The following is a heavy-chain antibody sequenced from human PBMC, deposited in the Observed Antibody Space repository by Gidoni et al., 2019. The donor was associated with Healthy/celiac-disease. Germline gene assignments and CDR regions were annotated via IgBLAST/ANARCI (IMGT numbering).Heavy chain of an antibody. CDR3: ASEGRSSSFDY. V-gene: IGHV4-39*01. J-gene: IGHJ4*02. D-gene: IGHD3-10*01. CDR1: GGPISSSSYY. CDR2: IYYSGST. Sequence: QLQLQESGPGLVKPSATLSLTCTVSGGPISSSSYYWGWIRQPPGKGLEWIGSIYYSGSTYYNPSLKSRVTISVDTSKNQFSLKLSSVTAADTAVYYCASEGRSSSFDYWGQGTLVTVSS.